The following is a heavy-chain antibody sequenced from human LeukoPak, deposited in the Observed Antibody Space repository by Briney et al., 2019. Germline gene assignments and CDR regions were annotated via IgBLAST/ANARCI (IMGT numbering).Heavy chain of an antibody. D-gene: IGHD5-18*01. J-gene: IGHJ4*02. Sequence: GASLRISCEGSGYRFTSYWITWVRPMPGKGLEWMGSIDPGASYTNYSPSIQGHVSISFDKSISTAYLQWSSLKASDTAMYYCARGAYTYDYWGQGTLVTVSS. CDR3: ARGAYTYDY. V-gene: IGHV5-10-1*01. CDR1: GYRFTSYW. CDR2: IDPGASYT.